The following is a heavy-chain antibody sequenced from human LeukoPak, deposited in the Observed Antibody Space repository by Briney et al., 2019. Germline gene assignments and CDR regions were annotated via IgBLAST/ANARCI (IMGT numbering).Heavy chain of an antibody. J-gene: IGHJ4*02. V-gene: IGHV3-64D*06. CDR3: VRGTGY. CDR2: ISSNGDNT. CDR1: GFTFSTYV. Sequence: GGSLRLSCSVSGFTFSTYVMHWVRQAPGKGLEYVSAISSNGDNTHYADSVKGRFTISRDNSKNTLYLQMSSLRADNTAVYYCVRGTGYWGQGTLATVSS.